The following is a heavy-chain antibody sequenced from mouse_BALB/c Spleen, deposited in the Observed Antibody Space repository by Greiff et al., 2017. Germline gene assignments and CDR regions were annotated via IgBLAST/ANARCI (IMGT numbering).Heavy chain of an antibody. D-gene: IGHD2-4*01. CDR3: ARLYYDYGPFAY. Sequence: HLVESGGGLVQPGGSLKLSCAASGFTFSSYTMSWVRQTPEKRLEWVAYISNGGGSTYYPDTVKGRFTISRDNAKNTLYLQMSSLKSEDTAMYYCARLYYDYGPFAYWGQGTLVTVSA. CDR2: ISNGGGST. CDR1: GFTFSSYT. V-gene: IGHV5-12-2*01. J-gene: IGHJ3*01.